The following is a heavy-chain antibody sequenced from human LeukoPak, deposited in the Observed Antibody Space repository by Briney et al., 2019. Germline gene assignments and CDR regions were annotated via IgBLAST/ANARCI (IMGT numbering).Heavy chain of an antibody. V-gene: IGHV3-30*04. D-gene: IGHD1-26*01. CDR2: ISYDGSKK. J-gene: IGHJ4*02. CDR1: GFTFSNYA. CDR3: ARVGNSGSYRGLYYFDY. Sequence: GGSLRLSCAASGFTFSNYAMSWVRQAPGKGLEWMALISYDGSKKYYAGSLKGRFTISRDNSKNTLHLQMNSLRVEDTALYYCARVGNSGSYRGLYYFDYWGQGTLVTVSS.